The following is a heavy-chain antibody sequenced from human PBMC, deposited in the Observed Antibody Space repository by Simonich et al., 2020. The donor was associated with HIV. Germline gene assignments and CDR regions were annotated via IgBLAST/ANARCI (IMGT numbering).Heavy chain of an antibody. CDR2: INHSGRP. CDR3: ARGFYQRLYYFDY. Sequence: QVQLQQWGAGLLKPSETLSLTCAVYGGSFSGYYSGWFRQPPGKGLEWIGEINHSGRPNYNPTLKSRVTISVDTSKNQFSLKLSSVTAADTAVYYCARGFYQRLYYFDYWGQGTLVTVSS. CDR1: GGSFSGYY. V-gene: IGHV4-34*01. J-gene: IGHJ4*02. D-gene: IGHD2-2*01.